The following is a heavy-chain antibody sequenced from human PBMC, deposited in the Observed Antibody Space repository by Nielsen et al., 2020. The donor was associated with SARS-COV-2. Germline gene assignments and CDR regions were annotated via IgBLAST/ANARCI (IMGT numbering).Heavy chain of an antibody. D-gene: IGHD3-10*01. Sequence: GESLKISCKGSGYSFTTYWIGWVRQMPGKGLEWMGVIYPDDSDTRYSPSFQGQVTISADKSISTIYLQWRSLKASDSAMYYCAKEGRDDSGTERRGMDVWGQGTTVTVS. J-gene: IGHJ6*02. CDR1: GYSFTTYW. CDR3: AKEGRDDSGTERRGMDV. CDR2: IYPDDSDT. V-gene: IGHV5-51*01.